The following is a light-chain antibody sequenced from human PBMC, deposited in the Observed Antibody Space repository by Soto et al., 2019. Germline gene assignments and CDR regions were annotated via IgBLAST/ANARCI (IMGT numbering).Light chain of an antibody. CDR3: QSFDTRLNSVV. V-gene: IGLV1-40*01. Sequence: QSVVTQPPSVSGAPGQRVTISCSGSSSNIGAGYDVHWYQQFPGTAPKLLIYGNNNRPSGVPDRFSGSKSGTSASLAITGLQAEVEADYYCQSFDTRLNSVVFGGGTKSPS. CDR2: GNN. CDR1: SSNIGAGYD. J-gene: IGLJ2*01.